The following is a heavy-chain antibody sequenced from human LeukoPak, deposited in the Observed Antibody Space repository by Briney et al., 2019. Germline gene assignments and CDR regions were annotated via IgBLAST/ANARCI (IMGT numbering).Heavy chain of an antibody. J-gene: IGHJ4*02. D-gene: IGHD6-6*01. CDR2: ISGSGAGT. CDR3: ARARRPVDY. V-gene: IGHV3-23*01. CDR1: EFTFSNYA. Sequence: GGSLRLSCATSEFTFSNYAMSWVRQAPGKGLEWVSAISGSGAGTYYADSVKGRSTISRDNSKNTLYLQMDSLRAEDTAVYYCARARRPVDYWGQGTLVTVSS.